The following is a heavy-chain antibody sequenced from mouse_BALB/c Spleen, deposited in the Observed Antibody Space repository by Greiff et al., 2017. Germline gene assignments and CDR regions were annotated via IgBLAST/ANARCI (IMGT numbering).Heavy chain of an antibody. CDR2: IRNKANGYTT. J-gene: IGHJ4*01. CDR3: ARHMDY. CDR1: GFTFTDYY. V-gene: IGHV7-3*02. Sequence: EVKLVESGGGLVQPGGSLRLSCATSGFTFTDYYMSWVRQPPGKALEWLGFIRNKANGYTTEYSASVKGRFTISSDNSQSILYLQMNTLRAEDSATYYCARHMDYWGQGTSVTVSS.